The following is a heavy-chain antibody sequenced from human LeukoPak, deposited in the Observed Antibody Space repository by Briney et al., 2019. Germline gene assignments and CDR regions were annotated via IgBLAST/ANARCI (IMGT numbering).Heavy chain of an antibody. D-gene: IGHD1-26*01. J-gene: IGHJ4*02. CDR1: GFTFSSYA. Sequence: GGSLRLSCAASGFTFSSYAMHWVRQAPGKGLEWVAVISYDGSNKYYADSVRGRFTISRDNSKNTLYLQMNSLRAEDTAVYYCARGSTVGATPFDYWGQGTLVTVSS. CDR3: ARGSTVGATPFDY. V-gene: IGHV3-30-3*01. CDR2: ISYDGSNK.